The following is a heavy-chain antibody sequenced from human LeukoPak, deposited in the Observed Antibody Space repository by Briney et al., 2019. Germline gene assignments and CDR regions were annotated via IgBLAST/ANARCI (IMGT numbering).Heavy chain of an antibody. CDR1: GDSVSSNSAA. CDR3: ARDGGSSGWYAYYYYGMDV. Sequence: PSQTLSLTCAISGDSVSSNSAAWNWIRQSPSRGLEWLGRTYYRSKWYNDYAVSVKSRITINPDTSKNQFSLQLNSVTPEDTAVYYCARDGGSSGWYAYYYYGMDVWGQGTTVTVSS. D-gene: IGHD6-19*01. CDR2: TYYRSKWYN. J-gene: IGHJ6*02. V-gene: IGHV6-1*01.